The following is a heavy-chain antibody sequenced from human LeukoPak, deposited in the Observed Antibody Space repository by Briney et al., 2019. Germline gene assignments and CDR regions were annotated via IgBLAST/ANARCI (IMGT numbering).Heavy chain of an antibody. D-gene: IGHD3-3*01. J-gene: IGHJ6*03. CDR2: MNPKSGNT. Sequence: ASVKVSCKASGYTFTSNNINWVRQAPGQGLEWMGWMNPKSGNTDYAQKFQGRLTMTRDTSTNTAYMELSGLRSDDTAVYYRARDIGGRGYDFWSGYYYYCYMDVWGKGTTVTVSS. CDR3: ARDIGGRGYDFWSGYYYYCYMDV. V-gene: IGHV1-8*02. CDR1: GYTFTSNN.